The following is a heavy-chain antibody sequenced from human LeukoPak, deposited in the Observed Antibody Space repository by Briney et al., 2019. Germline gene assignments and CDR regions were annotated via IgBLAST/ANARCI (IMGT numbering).Heavy chain of an antibody. Sequence: EASVKVSCKASGYTFTSYGISWVRQAPGQGLEWMGWISAYNGNTNYAQKLQGRVTVTTDTSTSTAYMELRSLRSDDTAVYYCARGLWFGESASFDYWGQGTLVTVSS. D-gene: IGHD3-10*01. J-gene: IGHJ4*02. CDR3: ARGLWFGESASFDY. V-gene: IGHV1-18*01. CDR1: GYTFTSYG. CDR2: ISAYNGNT.